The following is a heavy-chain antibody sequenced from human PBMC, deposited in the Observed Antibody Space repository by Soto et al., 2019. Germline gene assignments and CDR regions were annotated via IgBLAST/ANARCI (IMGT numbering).Heavy chain of an antibody. CDR3: ARIRGVIVGGPDY. CDR1: GFALDSYG. Sequence: EVQLLESGGGLVQPGGSLRLSCAASGFALDSYGMSWGRQAPGRGLDWVSAISGSSGSAYYAGSVKGRFTISSDNCKKKVYLQIKTLRAEETDIYYCARIRGVIVGGPDYWGQGTLVTVSS. V-gene: IGHV3-23*01. J-gene: IGHJ4*02. CDR2: ISGSSGSA. D-gene: IGHD3-16*02.